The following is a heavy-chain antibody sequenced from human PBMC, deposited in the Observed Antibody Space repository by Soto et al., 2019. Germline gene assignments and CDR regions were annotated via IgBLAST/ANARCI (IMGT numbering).Heavy chain of an antibody. D-gene: IGHD3-3*01. CDR2: ISSSSSYT. CDR1: GFTFSDYY. CDR3: ARGERITIFSD. J-gene: IGHJ1*01. V-gene: IGHV3-11*06. Sequence: QVQLVESGGGLVQPRVSVRVSWAAPGFTFSDYYMGWIRQAPWKGLEWVSSISSSSSYTNYADSVKARFTISIDNAKNSLYLQMNSLRAEDTAVYYCARGERITIFSDWCQLTIVTVSS.